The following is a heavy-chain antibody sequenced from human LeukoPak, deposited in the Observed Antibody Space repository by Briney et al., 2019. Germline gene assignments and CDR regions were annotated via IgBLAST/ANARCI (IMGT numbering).Heavy chain of an antibody. D-gene: IGHD2-8*01. CDR3: AKRDGVF. Sequence: GGSLRLSCAASGFTFDDYAMHWVRQAPGKGLEWVSTISGSGGSTDYADSVKGRFTISRDNSKNTLYLQMNSLRAEDTAVYYCAKRDGVFWGQGTLVTVSS. CDR1: GFTFDDYA. V-gene: IGHV3-23*01. CDR2: ISGSGGST. J-gene: IGHJ4*02.